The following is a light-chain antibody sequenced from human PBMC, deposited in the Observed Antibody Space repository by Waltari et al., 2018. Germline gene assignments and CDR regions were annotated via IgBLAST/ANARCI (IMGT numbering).Light chain of an antibody. CDR3: QYYSISPPYT. J-gene: IGKJ2*01. Sequence: EIVLTQSPCTPYLSPGEGATLSCRASQSISSSYLAWYQQKPGQAPKLFIYGASTRATGIPDRFSGSGSGTDFTLTISRLEPEDFAVYYCQYYSISPPYTFGQGTKLEIK. CDR2: GAS. CDR1: QSISSSY. V-gene: IGKV3-20*01.